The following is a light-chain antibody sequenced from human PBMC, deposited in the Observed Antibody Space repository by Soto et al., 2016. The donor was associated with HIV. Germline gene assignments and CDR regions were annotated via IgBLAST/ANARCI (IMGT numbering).Light chain of an antibody. J-gene: IGKJ5*01. Sequence: DIVMTQSPLSLPVSPREPASISCRSSQSLLHSNGNTYLDWYLQKPGQSPQHLIYMGSNRASAVPDRFSGSGSGTDFTLNISRVEAEDAGIYYCMQALQAPITFGQGTRLEIK. CDR1: QSLLHSNGNTY. CDR3: MQALQAPIT. V-gene: IGKV2-28*01. CDR2: MGS.